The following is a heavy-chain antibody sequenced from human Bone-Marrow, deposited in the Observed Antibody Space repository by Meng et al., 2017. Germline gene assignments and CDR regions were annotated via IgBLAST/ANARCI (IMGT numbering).Heavy chain of an antibody. J-gene: IGHJ4*01. CDR3: ARGERTGIPGYFAY. CDR2: IIPIFGTA. CDR1: GGTFSSYA. V-gene: IGHV1-69*13. D-gene: IGHD1-1*01. Sequence: SVKVSCKASGGTFSSYAISWVRQAPGQGLEWMGGIIPIFGTANYAQKFQGRVTITADESTSTAYMELSSLRSEDTAVYYCARGERTGIPGYFAYWGHGNQVNVSS.